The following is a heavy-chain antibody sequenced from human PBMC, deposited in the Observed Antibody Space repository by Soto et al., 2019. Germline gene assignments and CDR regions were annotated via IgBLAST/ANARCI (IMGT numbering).Heavy chain of an antibody. CDR2: ISAYNGNT. Sequence: QVQLVQSGAEVKKPGASVKVSCKASGYTFTSYGISWVRQAPGQGLEWMGWISAYNGNTNYAQKLQGRVTMTTDTSTSTAYMELRSMRSDDTAVYYCARYHWEIVVVPAAILGAFDIWGQGTMVTVSS. CDR3: ARYHWEIVVVPAAILGAFDI. D-gene: IGHD2-2*02. CDR1: GYTFTSYG. J-gene: IGHJ3*02. V-gene: IGHV1-18*01.